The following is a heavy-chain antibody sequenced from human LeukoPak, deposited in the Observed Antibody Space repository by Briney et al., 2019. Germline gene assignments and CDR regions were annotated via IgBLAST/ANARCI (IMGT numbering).Heavy chain of an antibody. CDR3: AKAGLLWFGELPYYYYGMDV. CDR2: ISYDGSNK. Sequence: GRSLRLSCAASGFTFSSYGMHWVRQAPGKGLEWVAVISYDGSNKYYADSVKGRFTISRDNSKNTLYLQMNSLRAEDTAVYYCAKAGLLWFGELPYYYYGMDVWGQGTTVTVSS. D-gene: IGHD3-10*01. V-gene: IGHV3-30*18. CDR1: GFTFSSYG. J-gene: IGHJ6*02.